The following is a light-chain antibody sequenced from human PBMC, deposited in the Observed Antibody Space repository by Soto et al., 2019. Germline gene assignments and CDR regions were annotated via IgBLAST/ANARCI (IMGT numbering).Light chain of an antibody. J-gene: IGKJ5*01. CDR2: DAS. CDR3: QQYENLPT. Sequence: DIQMTQSPSSLSASVGDRVTITCQASQNINNYVNWYQQKPGRAPKLLIYDASNLEAGVPSRFRGGGSGTVFTFTISRLQPEDIATYYCQQYENLPTFGQGTRLEIK. CDR1: QNINNY. V-gene: IGKV1-33*01.